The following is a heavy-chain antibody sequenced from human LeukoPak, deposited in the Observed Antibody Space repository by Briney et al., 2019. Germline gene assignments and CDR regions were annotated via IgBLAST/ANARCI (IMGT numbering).Heavy chain of an antibody. Sequence: PGGSLRLSCAASGFTFSSYGMNWVRQAPGKGLEWVSSISSSSSYIYYADSVKGRFTISRDNAKNSLYLQMNSLRAEDTAVYYCARGGLWVVATWSSYWGRGTLVTVSS. CDR2: ISSSSSYI. CDR1: GFTFSSYG. D-gene: IGHD2-15*01. V-gene: IGHV3-21*01. CDR3: ARGGLWVVATWSSY. J-gene: IGHJ4*02.